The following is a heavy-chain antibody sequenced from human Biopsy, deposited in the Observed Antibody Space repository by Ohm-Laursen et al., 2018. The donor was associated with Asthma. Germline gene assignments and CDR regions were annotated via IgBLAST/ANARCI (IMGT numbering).Heavy chain of an antibody. Sequence: LTLTCAASGFTVSNFAMNWVRQAPGQGLEWVSVISSGSGSTYYADSVKVRFTISRDTSMNTLYLQMNSLRAEDTAVYYCAKVGHGNGDYVGWFDPWGQGTLVTVSS. CDR3: AKVGHGNGDYVGWFDP. CDR2: ISSGSGST. D-gene: IGHD4-17*01. J-gene: IGHJ5*02. CDR1: GFTVSNFA. V-gene: IGHV3-23*01.